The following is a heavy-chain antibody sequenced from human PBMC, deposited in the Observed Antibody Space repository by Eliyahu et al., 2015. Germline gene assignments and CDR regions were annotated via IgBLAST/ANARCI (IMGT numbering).Heavy chain of an antibody. CDR2: TYYSGST. V-gene: IGHV4-59*01. D-gene: IGHD2-2*01. J-gene: IGHJ4*02. Sequence: QVQLQESGPGLVKPSETLSLTCTVSGGSISSYYWSWIRQPPGKGLEWIGYTYYSGSTNYNPSLKSRVTISVDTSKNQFSLKLSSVTAADTAVYYCARRVVPAALDYWGQGTLVTVSS. CDR3: ARRVVPAALDY. CDR1: GGSISSYY.